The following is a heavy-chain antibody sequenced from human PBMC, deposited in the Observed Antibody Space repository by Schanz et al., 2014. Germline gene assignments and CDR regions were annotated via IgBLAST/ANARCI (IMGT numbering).Heavy chain of an antibody. CDR3: ARGYSSSMDV. V-gene: IGHV3-74*02. D-gene: IGHD6-6*01. CDR2: IQSDGSIT. Sequence: VQLVESGGGVVQPGGSLRLSCAASGFTFSSYWMHWVRQAPGKGLVWVSRIQSDGSITTYADSVKGRFTISRDTAENSVYLQMNSLRAEDTAVYYCARGYSSSMDVWGQGTTVTVSS. J-gene: IGHJ6*02. CDR1: GFTFSSYW.